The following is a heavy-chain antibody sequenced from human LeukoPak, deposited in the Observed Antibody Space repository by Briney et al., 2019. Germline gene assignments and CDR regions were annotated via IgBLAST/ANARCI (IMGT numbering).Heavy chain of an antibody. J-gene: IGHJ4*02. D-gene: IGHD1-26*01. Sequence: GGSLRLSCAASGFTFRSYEMNWVRQAPGKGLEWVAYISSNSGTIYYADSVRGRFTISRDNAKNSLYLQMSSLRAEDTAVYYCARWDDGYWGQGTLVTVSS. CDR1: GFTFRSYE. CDR3: ARWDDGY. CDR2: ISSNSGTI. V-gene: IGHV3-48*03.